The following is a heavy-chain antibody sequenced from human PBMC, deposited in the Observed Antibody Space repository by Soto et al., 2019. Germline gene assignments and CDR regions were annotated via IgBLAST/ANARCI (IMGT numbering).Heavy chain of an antibody. Sequence: PGGSLRLCCAASGFTFSSYAMSWVRQAPGKGLEWVSAISGSGGSTYYADSVKGRFTISRDNSKNTLYLQMNSLRAEDTAVYYCAKDEVRHQVKACAFDIWGQGTMVTVSS. CDR1: GFTFSSYA. CDR2: ISGSGGST. V-gene: IGHV3-23*01. J-gene: IGHJ3*02. CDR3: AKDEVRHQVKACAFDI.